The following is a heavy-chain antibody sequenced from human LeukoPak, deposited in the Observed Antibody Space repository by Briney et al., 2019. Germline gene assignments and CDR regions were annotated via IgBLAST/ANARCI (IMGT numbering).Heavy chain of an antibody. J-gene: IGHJ3*02. Sequence: SETLSLTCTVSGGSISSGGYYWSWIRQPPGKGLEWIGYIYHSGSTYYNPSLKSRVTISVDRSKNQFSLKLSSVTAADTAVYYCARVPLSIAARSDAFDIWGQGTTVTVSS. CDR3: ARVPLSIAARSDAFDI. V-gene: IGHV4-30-2*01. CDR1: GGSISSGGYY. D-gene: IGHD6-6*01. CDR2: IYHSGST.